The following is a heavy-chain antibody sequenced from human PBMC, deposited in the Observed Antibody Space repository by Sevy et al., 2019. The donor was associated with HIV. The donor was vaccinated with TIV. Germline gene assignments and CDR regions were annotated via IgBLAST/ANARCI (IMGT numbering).Heavy chain of an antibody. Sequence: GGSLRLSCAASGFTFSSYAMHWVRQAPGKGLEWVAVISYDGSNKYYADSVKGRFTISRDNSKNTLYLQMNSRRAEDTAVYYCAGSSGWYGHDAFDIWGQGTMVTVSS. D-gene: IGHD6-19*01. CDR3: AGSSGWYGHDAFDI. CDR1: GFTFSSYA. CDR2: ISYDGSNK. J-gene: IGHJ3*02. V-gene: IGHV3-30-3*01.